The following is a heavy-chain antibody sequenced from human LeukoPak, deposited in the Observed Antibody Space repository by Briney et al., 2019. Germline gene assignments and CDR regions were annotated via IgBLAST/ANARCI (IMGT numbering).Heavy chain of an antibody. Sequence: GGSLRPSCAASGFTFRDYGMHWVRQAPGKGLEWVAFIRYDGTDKYYADSVRGRFTFSRDNSKNTLYLQMNSLRPEDTAVYYCTKGENYDLDYWGQGTLVTVSS. CDR1: GFTFRDYG. CDR2: IRYDGTDK. J-gene: IGHJ4*02. V-gene: IGHV3-30*02. D-gene: IGHD3-3*01. CDR3: TKGENYDLDY.